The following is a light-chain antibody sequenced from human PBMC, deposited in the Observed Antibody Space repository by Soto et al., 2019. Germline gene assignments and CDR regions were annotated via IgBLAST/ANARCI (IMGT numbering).Light chain of an antibody. CDR2: EGT. CDR3: CSYAGSSTFI. J-gene: IGLJ2*01. Sequence: QSALTQPASVSGSPGQSITISCTGNSSDVGSYNLVSWYQQHPGKAPKLMIYEGTKRPSGVSNRFSGSKSGTTASLTISGLQAEDEADYYCCSYAGSSTFIFGGGTKLTVL. V-gene: IGLV2-23*03. CDR1: SSDVGSYNL.